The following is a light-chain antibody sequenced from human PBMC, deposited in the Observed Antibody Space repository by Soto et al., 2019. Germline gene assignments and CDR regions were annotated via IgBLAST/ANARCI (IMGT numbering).Light chain of an antibody. CDR2: GAS. Sequence: EIVMTQSPATLSVSPGEIATLYFSASQSVSSNLAWYQQKPGQAPRLLIYGASTRATGIPARFSGSGSGTDFTLTITRLEPEDFAVFYCQQYKNWPPLTFGQGTRLEIK. V-gene: IGKV3-15*01. CDR1: QSVSSN. CDR3: QQYKNWPPLT. J-gene: IGKJ5*01.